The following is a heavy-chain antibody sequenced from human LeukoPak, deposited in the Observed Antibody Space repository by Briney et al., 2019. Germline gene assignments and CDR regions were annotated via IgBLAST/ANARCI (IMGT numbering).Heavy chain of an antibody. V-gene: IGHV1-18*01. CDR1: GYTFSNYD. D-gene: IGHD6-13*01. CDR2: ISADSGDT. CDR3: ASSVSSWYGD. J-gene: IGHJ4*02. Sequence: ASVKVSCKASGYTFSNYDISWVRQASGQGLEWLGRISADSGDTRYAQEFQGRVTMTTDTSTRTVYMELWSLRSDDTAVYYCASSVSSWYGDWGPGTQVTVS.